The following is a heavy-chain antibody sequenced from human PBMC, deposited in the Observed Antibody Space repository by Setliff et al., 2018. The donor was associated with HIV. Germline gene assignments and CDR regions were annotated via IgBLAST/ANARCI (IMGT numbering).Heavy chain of an antibody. CDR2: IYYSGST. Sequence: ETLSLTCSVSGASINSGPYYWTWIRQHPGKGLEWIGYIYYSGSTNYNPSLKSRVTISVDTSKNQLSLKLSSVTVADTALYYCGRDEHGFNSNWYGVDWGQGTLVTVSS. CDR3: GRDEHGFNSNWYGVD. V-gene: IGHV4-61*01. CDR1: GASINSGPYY. D-gene: IGHD6-13*01. J-gene: IGHJ4*02.